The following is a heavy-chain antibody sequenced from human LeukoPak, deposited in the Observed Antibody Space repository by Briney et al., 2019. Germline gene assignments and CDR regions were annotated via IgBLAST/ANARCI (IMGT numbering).Heavy chain of an antibody. CDR2: ISSSSSTI. CDR3: ARDRKSRYGSGSYCRGLFDP. J-gene: IGHJ5*02. V-gene: IGHV3-48*01. D-gene: IGHD3-10*01. CDR1: GFTFSSYS. Sequence: GGSLRLSCAASGFTFSSYSMNWVRQAPGKGLEWASYISSSSSTIYYADSVKGRFTISRDNAKNSLYLQMNSLRAEDTAVYYCARDRKSRYGSGSYCRGLFDPWGQGTLVTVSS.